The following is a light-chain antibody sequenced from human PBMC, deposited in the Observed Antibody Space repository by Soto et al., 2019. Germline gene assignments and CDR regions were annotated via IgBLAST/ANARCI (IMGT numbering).Light chain of an antibody. Sequence: QSALAQPASVSGSPGRSITISCTGTSSDVGSYNYVSWYQQHPGKAPKLMIYEVSDRPSGISSRFSGSKSGNTASLTISGLQTEDEADYYCSSYTSSSTLFGTRTKVTVL. J-gene: IGLJ1*01. CDR2: EVS. V-gene: IGLV2-14*01. CDR3: SSYTSSSTL. CDR1: SSDVGSYNY.